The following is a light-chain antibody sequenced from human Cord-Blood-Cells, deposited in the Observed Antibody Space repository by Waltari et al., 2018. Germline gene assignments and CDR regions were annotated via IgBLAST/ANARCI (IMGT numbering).Light chain of an antibody. CDR3: QQYGSSPYT. Sequence: EIVLTQSPGTLSLSPGERATLSGRASQSVSSSYLAWYQQKPGQAPRVLIYGASSRATCIPDRFSGSGSGTDFTLTISRLEPEDFAVYYCQQYGSSPYTFGQGTKLEIK. CDR2: GAS. V-gene: IGKV3-20*01. J-gene: IGKJ2*01. CDR1: QSVSSSY.